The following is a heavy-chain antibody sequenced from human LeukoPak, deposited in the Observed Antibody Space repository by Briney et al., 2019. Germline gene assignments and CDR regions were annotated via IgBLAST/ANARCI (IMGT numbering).Heavy chain of an antibody. D-gene: IGHD6-6*01. Sequence: PGGSLRLSCAASGFTFSSYSMNWVRQAPGKGLEWVSSISISSSYIYYADSVKGRFTISRDNATNSLYLQMHSLRPEDTAVYYCARSYSSSCLLAYWGQGTLVTVSS. V-gene: IGHV3-21*01. CDR2: ISISSSYI. CDR1: GFTFSSYS. CDR3: ARSYSSSCLLAY. J-gene: IGHJ4*02.